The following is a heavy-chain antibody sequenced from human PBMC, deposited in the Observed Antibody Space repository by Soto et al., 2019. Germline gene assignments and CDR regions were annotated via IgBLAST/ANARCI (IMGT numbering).Heavy chain of an antibody. V-gene: IGHV3-30*18. CDR2: ISSDGKDK. Sequence: QVQLVESGGGVVQPGRSLRLSCAASGFTFSSYAIHWVRQAPGKGLEWVAVISSDGKDKYSADSMKGRFAISRDNSKDTLYLQMNSLRAEDTAVYYCAKDSGRGSADYYFDYWGQGTLVTFSS. CDR3: AKDSGRGSADYYFDY. CDR1: GFTFSSYA. D-gene: IGHD3-10*01. J-gene: IGHJ4*02.